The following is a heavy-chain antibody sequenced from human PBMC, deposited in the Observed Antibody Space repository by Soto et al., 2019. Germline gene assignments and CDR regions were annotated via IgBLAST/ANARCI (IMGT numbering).Heavy chain of an antibody. D-gene: IGHD1-26*01. V-gene: IGHV3-21*01. CDR1: GFTFSSYS. CDR2: ISSSSSYI. Sequence: GGSLRLSCAASGFTFSSYSMNWVRQAPGKGLEWVSSISSSSSYIYYADSVKGRFTISRDNAKNSLYLQMNSLRAEDTAVYYCARDRHSGSYYRPFDYWGQGTLVTVSS. J-gene: IGHJ4*02. CDR3: ARDRHSGSYYRPFDY.